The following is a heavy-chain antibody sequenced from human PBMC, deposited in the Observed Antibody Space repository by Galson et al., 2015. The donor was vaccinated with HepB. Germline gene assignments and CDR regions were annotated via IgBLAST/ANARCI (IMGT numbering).Heavy chain of an antibody. CDR3: ARGPAFIVVVPAAIPFDY. CDR1: GYTFTSYG. V-gene: IGHV1-18*01. CDR2: ISAYNGNT. Sequence: SVKVSCKASGYTFTSYGISWVRQAPGQGLEWMGWISAYNGNTNYAQKLQGRVTMTTDTSTSTAYMELRSLRSDDTAVYYCARGPAFIVVVPAAIPFDYWGQGTLVTVSS. D-gene: IGHD2-2*01. J-gene: IGHJ4*02.